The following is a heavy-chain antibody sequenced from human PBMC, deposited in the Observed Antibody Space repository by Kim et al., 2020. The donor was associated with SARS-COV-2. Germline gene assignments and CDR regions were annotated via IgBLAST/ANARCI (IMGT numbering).Heavy chain of an antibody. D-gene: IGHD1-7*01. CDR3: ANQRSTWELPDY. CDR2: INNGGNRT. V-gene: IGHV3-23*05. CDR1: GFTFSTYA. J-gene: IGHJ4*02. Sequence: GGSLRLSCVASGFTFSTYAMTWVRQAPGRGLEWVSTINNGGNRTYYVDSVRGRFTISRDNSKDTLFLQMTSLGAEDTAIYYCANQRSTWELPDYWGQGALVTVSS.